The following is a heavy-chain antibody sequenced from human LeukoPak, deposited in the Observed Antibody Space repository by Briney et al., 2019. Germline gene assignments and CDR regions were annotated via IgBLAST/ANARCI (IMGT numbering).Heavy chain of an antibody. CDR2: ITHSGST. V-gene: IGHV4-34*01. Sequence: SETLSLTCAVYGGSFSGYYWSWVRQPPGKGLEWIGVITHSGSTNYNPSNKSRVTISVDTSNNQFSLKLSSVTAADTAVYYCARGRIKYCSGGSCYSGSGWFDPWGQGTLVTVSS. J-gene: IGHJ5*02. CDR1: GGSFSGYY. D-gene: IGHD2-15*01. CDR3: ARGRIKYCSGGSCYSGSGWFDP.